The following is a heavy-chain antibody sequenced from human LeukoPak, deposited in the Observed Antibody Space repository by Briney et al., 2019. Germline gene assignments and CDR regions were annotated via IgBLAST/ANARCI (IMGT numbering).Heavy chain of an antibody. J-gene: IGHJ6*03. D-gene: IGHD2-2*01. V-gene: IGHV4-39*07. CDR3: ARVVPAAIFSYYYYYMDV. CDR2: IYYSGST. Sequence: PSETLSLTCTVSGGSISSSSYYWGWIRQPPGKGLEWIGSIYYSGSTYYNPSLKSRVTISVDTSKNQFSLKLSSVTAADTAVYYCARVVPAAIFSYYYYYMDVWGKGTTVTVSS. CDR1: GGSISSSSYY.